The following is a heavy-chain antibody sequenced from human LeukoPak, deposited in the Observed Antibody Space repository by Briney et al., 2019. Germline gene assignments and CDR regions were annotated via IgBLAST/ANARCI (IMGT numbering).Heavy chain of an antibody. D-gene: IGHD4-17*01. J-gene: IGHJ5*02. CDR1: GGSISSYY. CDR3: ARAATTVTTYWFDP. CDR2: IYTSGST. Sequence: SETLSLTCTVSGGSISSYYWSWIRQPAGKGLEWIGRIYTSGSTNYNPPLKSRVTMSVDTSKNQFSLKLSSVTAADTAVYYCARAATTVTTYWFDPWGQGTLVTVSS. V-gene: IGHV4-4*07.